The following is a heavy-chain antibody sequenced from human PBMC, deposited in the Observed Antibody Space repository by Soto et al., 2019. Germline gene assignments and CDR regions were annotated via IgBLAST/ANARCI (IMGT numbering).Heavy chain of an antibody. V-gene: IGHV4-30-4*02. J-gene: IGHJ4*02. CDR3: ARAGFSYGHLLF. D-gene: IGHD3-10*01. CDR2: VFYSGAT. Sequence: LSLTCNVSGGPIKTGDYYWNWIRQPPGKGLEWIGYVFYSGATNYSPSLKSRAAISIDTSKNQFSLSLTSVNAADTAVYYCARAGFSYGHLLFWGQGIRVTVSS. CDR1: GGPIKTGDYY.